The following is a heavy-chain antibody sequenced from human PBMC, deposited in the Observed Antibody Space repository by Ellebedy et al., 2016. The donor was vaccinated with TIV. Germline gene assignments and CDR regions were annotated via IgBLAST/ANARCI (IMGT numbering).Heavy chain of an antibody. CDR2: INPAGGGT. J-gene: IGHJ4*02. D-gene: IGHD6-19*01. CDR1: AYTFTGQY. Sequence: AASVKVSCKTSAYTFTGQYIHWVRQAPGQGLEWMGWINPAGGGTKSAQKFQGRVTIIRDTSISTAYMELSRLTSDDTAIYYCARNTNSGWNFDYWGQGTLVTVSS. V-gene: IGHV1-2*02. CDR3: ARNTNSGWNFDY.